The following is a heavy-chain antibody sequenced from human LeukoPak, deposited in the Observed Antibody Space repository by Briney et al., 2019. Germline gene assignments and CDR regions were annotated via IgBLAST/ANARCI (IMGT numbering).Heavy chain of an antibody. D-gene: IGHD4-17*01. J-gene: IGHJ4*02. CDR3: ARISTVFERI. Sequence: KPGGSLRLSCAASTFRFSDYNMNWVRQAPGKGLEWASYLGSDGDIYYADSVKGRFTISRDNVRNSLYLQMRSLRAEDTAIYYCARISTVFERIWGQGTLVTVSS. V-gene: IGHV3-69-1*01. CDR2: LGSDGDI. CDR1: TFRFSDYN.